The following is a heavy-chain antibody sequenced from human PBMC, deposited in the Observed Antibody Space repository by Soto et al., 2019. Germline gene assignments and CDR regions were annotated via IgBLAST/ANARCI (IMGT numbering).Heavy chain of an antibody. Sequence: QVQLVQSGAEVKKPGSSVKVSCKASGGTFSSYAISWVRQAPGQGLEWMGGIIPIFGTANYAQKFQGRVRITAEQSTSTAYMDLSILSSEATDVYCCARGGLIYYYYYGMDVWGHGSTVTVSS. D-gene: IGHD3-16*02. CDR2: IIPIFGTA. CDR1: GGTFSSYA. J-gene: IGHJ6*02. V-gene: IGHV1-69*01. CDR3: ARGGLIYYYYYGMDV.